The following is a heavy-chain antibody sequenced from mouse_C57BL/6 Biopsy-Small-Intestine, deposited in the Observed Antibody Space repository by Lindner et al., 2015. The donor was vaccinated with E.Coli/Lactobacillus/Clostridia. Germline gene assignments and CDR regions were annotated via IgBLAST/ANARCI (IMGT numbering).Heavy chain of an antibody. V-gene: IGHV1-81*01. J-gene: IGHJ2*01. CDR2: IIPIFGTA. D-gene: IGHD2-4*01. CDR1: GGTFSSYA. CDR3: AVYYDYVWGSLEPNYYFDY. Sequence: SVKVSCKASGGTFSSYAITWVRQAPGQGLEWMGGIIPIFGTANYAQKFQGRVTITADESTSTAYMELSSLRSEDTAVYYCAVYYDYVWGSLEPNYYFDYWGQGTLVTVSS.